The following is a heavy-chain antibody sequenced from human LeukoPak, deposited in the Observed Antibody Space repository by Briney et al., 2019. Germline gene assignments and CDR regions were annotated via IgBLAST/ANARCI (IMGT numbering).Heavy chain of an antibody. CDR1: GFSFSTNW. V-gene: IGHV3-30*02. D-gene: IGHD2-15*01. CDR2: IRYDGSNK. CDR3: ATCGSGSGY. J-gene: IGHJ4*02. Sequence: GGSLRLSCAASGFSFSTNWMNWVRQAPGKGLEWVAFIRYDGSNKYYADSVKGRFTISRDNSKNTLYLQMNSLRAEDTAVYYCATCGSGSGYWGQGTLVTVSS.